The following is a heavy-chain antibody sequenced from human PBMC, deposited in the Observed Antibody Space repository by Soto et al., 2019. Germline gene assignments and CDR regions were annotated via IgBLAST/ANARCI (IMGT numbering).Heavy chain of an antibody. CDR1: GYTFTSYG. D-gene: IGHD3-3*01. V-gene: IGHV1-18*04. Sequence: ASVKVSCKASGYTFTSYGISWLRQSPGQGLEWMGWISAYNGNTNYAQKLQGRVTMTTDTSTSTAYMELRSLRSDDTAVYYCARDNSGTIWYFDLWGRGTLVTVSS. J-gene: IGHJ2*01. CDR3: ARDNSGTIWYFDL. CDR2: ISAYNGNT.